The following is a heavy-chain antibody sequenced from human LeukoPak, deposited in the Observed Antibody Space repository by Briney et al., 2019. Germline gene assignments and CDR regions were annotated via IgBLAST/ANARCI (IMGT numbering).Heavy chain of an antibody. D-gene: IGHD1-26*01. CDR2: ITPNSGGT. J-gene: IGHJ4*02. CDR1: GYTFTRYY. CDR3: AREVFGATMIDY. V-gene: IGHV1-2*02. Sequence: ASVKVSCKASGYTFTRYYMHWVRQAPGQGLEWMGWITPNSGGTNYAQKFQGRVTMTRDTAISTAYMELSRLRSDGTAVYYCAREVFGATMIDYWGQGTLVTVSS.